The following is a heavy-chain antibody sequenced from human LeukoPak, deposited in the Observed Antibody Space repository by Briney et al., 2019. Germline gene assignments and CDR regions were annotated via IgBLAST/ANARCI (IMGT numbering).Heavy chain of an antibody. CDR3: ARVSKPGWYDYYYMDV. D-gene: IGHD2/OR15-2a*01. J-gene: IGHJ6*03. CDR2: VLFDGSDQ. Sequence: GGSLRLSCAATGFNFNTYAMKWVRQAPGKGLEWLAVVLFDGSDQYYADSVQGRFTISRDNSQNTLYLQMDSLRVEDTAVYYCARVSKPGWYDYYYMDVWGKGTTVTVSS. CDR1: GFNFNTYA. V-gene: IGHV3-30*04.